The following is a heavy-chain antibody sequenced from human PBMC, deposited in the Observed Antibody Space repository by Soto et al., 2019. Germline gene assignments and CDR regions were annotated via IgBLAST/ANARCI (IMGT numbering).Heavy chain of an antibody. Sequence: SETLSLTCAVYGGSFSGYYWSWIRPPPGKGLEWIGEINHSGSTNYNPSLKSRVTISVDTSKNQFSLKLSSVTAADTAVYYCARGYYYGSGSYRHYYYYGMDVWGQGTTVTVSS. CDR3: ARGYYYGSGSYRHYYYYGMDV. V-gene: IGHV4-34*01. CDR2: INHSGST. D-gene: IGHD3-10*01. J-gene: IGHJ6*02. CDR1: GGSFSGYY.